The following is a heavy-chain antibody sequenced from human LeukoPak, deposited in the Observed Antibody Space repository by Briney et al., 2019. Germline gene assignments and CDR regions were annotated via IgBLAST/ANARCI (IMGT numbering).Heavy chain of an antibody. CDR1: GGSFSGYY. D-gene: IGHD2-2*01. CDR2: INHSGST. CDR3: ARGLRRYCSSTSCPYYFDY. J-gene: IGHJ4*02. Sequence: PSETLSLTCAVYGGSFSGYYWSWIRQPPGKGLEWIGEINHSGSTNYNPSLKSRVTISVGTSKNQFSLKLNSVTAADTAVYYCARGLRRYCSSTSCPYYFDYWGQGTLVTVSS. V-gene: IGHV4-34*01.